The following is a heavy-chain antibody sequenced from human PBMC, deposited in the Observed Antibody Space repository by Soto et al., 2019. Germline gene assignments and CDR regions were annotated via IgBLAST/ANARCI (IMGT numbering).Heavy chain of an antibody. J-gene: IGHJ5*02. Sequence: EVQLVESGGGLDQPGGSLRLSCAASGFTFSSYWMSWVRQAPGKGLEWVANIKQDGSEKYYVDSVKGRFTISRDNAKNSLYLQMNSLRAEDTAVYYCARDRGEGPDIPLNWFDPWGQGTLVTVSS. CDR2: IKQDGSEK. CDR1: GFTFSSYW. CDR3: ARDRGEGPDIPLNWFDP. V-gene: IGHV3-7*01. D-gene: IGHD3-10*01.